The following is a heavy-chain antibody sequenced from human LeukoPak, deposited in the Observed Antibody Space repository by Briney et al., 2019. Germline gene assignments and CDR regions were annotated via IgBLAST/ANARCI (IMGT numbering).Heavy chain of an antibody. V-gene: IGHV1-18*01. Sequence: GASVKVSCKASGYTFTSYGISWVRQAPGQGLEWMGWISAYNGNTNYAQKLQGRVTMTTDTSTSTAYMELRSLRSDDTAVYYCARGMPLYDFWSGLMDYRGQGTPVTVSS. CDR2: ISAYNGNT. CDR3: ARGMPLYDFWSGLMDY. CDR1: GYTFTSYG. D-gene: IGHD3-3*01. J-gene: IGHJ4*02.